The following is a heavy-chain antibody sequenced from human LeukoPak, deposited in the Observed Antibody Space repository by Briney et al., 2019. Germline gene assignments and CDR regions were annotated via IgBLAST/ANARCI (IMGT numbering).Heavy chain of an antibody. J-gene: IGHJ4*02. D-gene: IGHD3-10*01. CDR2: ISGSGGST. Sequence: GGSLRLSCAASGFTFSSYAMSWVRQAPGKGLEWVSAISGSGGSTYYADSVKGRITISRDNSKNTLYLQMNSLRAEDTAVYYCAKSNTGYYYGSGSYYPFDYWGQGTLVTVSS. CDR3: AKSNTGYYYGSGSYYPFDY. V-gene: IGHV3-23*01. CDR1: GFTFSSYA.